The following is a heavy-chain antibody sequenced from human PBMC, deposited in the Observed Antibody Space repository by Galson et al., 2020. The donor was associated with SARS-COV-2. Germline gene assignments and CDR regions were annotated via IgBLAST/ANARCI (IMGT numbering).Heavy chain of an antibody. CDR1: GGALNGYY. Sequence: SQASETLSLTCGVYGGALNGYYWGWVRQPPGKGLEWIGETHRSGSPNYNPSLKSRVTISADMSKNQFSLKLTSVTAADTAMYYCARDCSGGTCHSGGFDSWGQGILVTVSS. J-gene: IGHJ4*02. CDR2: THRSGSP. D-gene: IGHD2-15*01. CDR3: ARDCSGGTCHSGGFDS. V-gene: IGHV4-34*01.